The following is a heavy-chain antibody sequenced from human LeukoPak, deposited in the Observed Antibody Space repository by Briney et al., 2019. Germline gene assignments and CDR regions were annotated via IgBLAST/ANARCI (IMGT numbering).Heavy chain of an antibody. J-gene: IGHJ4*02. CDR2: INPNSGGT. CDR3: AKTSCSGGSCYHDY. V-gene: IGHV1-2*04. Sequence: ASVKVSCKASGYTFTGYYMHWVRQAPGQGLEWMGWINPNSGGTNYAQKFQGWVTMTRDTSISTAYMELSRLRSDDTAVYYCAKTSCSGGSCYHDYWGQGTLVTVSS. D-gene: IGHD2-15*01. CDR1: GYTFTGYY.